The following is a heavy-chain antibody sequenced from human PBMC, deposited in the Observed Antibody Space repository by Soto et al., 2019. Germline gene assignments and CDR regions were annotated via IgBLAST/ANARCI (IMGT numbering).Heavy chain of an antibody. Sequence: GASVKVSCKASGYTFTSYYMHWVRQAPGQGLEWMGIINPSGGSTSYAQKFQGRVTMTRDTSTSTVYMELSSLRSEDTAVYYCAREKSVVVPAALPPPFAYWGQGTLVTVSS. CDR2: INPSGGST. J-gene: IGHJ4*02. CDR1: GYTFTSYY. V-gene: IGHV1-46*03. CDR3: AREKSVVVPAALPPPFAY. D-gene: IGHD2-2*01.